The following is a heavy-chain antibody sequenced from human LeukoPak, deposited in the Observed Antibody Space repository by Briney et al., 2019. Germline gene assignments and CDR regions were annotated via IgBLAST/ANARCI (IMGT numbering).Heavy chain of an antibody. Sequence: SETLSLTCSVSGASINSGAFFWGWIRQSPGMGLQWIASIYHNGSTYHTPSLKSRLTMSLGMSKNHFSLRLKSVTAADTAVYYCAREEFGTALFDLWGQGTLVTVSS. V-gene: IGHV4-39*07. J-gene: IGHJ5*02. D-gene: IGHD1-7*01. CDR3: AREEFGTALFDL. CDR2: IYHNGST. CDR1: GASINSGAFF.